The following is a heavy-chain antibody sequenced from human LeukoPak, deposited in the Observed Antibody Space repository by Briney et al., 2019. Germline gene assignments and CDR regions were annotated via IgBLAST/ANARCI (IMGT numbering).Heavy chain of an antibody. J-gene: IGHJ3*02. CDR2: INPNSGGT. Sequence: GASVKVSCKASGYTFTGYYMHWVRQAPGQGLEWMGWINPNSGGTNYAQKFQGRVTMTEDTSTDTAYMELSSLRSEDTAVYYCATDGGTLVVVPAATACGMGGCLFDIWGQGTMVTVSS. V-gene: IGHV1-2*02. CDR1: GYTFTGYY. CDR3: ATDGGTLVVVPAATACGMGGCLFDI. D-gene: IGHD2-2*01.